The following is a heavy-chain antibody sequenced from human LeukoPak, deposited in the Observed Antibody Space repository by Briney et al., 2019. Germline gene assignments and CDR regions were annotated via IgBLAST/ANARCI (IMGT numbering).Heavy chain of an antibody. Sequence: PVKVSCKASGGTFSSYAINWVRQAPGQGLEWMGRIIPILGIANYAQKFQGRVTITADKSTSTAYMELSSLRSEDTAVYYCAREKAVADFDYWGQGTLVTVSS. J-gene: IGHJ4*02. CDR1: GGTFSSYA. D-gene: IGHD6-19*01. V-gene: IGHV1-69*04. CDR2: IIPILGIA. CDR3: AREKAVADFDY.